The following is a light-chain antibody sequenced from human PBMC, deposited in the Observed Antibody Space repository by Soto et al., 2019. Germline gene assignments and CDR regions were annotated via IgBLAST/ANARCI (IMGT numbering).Light chain of an antibody. CDR2: AAS. CDR3: QKYNSAPPT. V-gene: IGKV1-27*01. J-gene: IGKJ1*01. Sequence: DIQMTQSPSSLSTSVGDRVTITCRASQAISIYLAWYQQKPGKVPKLLIYAASTLQSGVPSRFSGSGSGTDFTLTISSLQPEDVATYYCQKYNSAPPTFGEGLKVEIK. CDR1: QAISIY.